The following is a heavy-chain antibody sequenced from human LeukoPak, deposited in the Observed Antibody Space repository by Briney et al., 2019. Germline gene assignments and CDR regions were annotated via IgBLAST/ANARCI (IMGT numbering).Heavy chain of an antibody. CDR1: GLTVSNNY. Sequence: PGGSLRLSRAASGLTVSNNYMSWVRQAPGKGLEYISVIYSGGGTFYSGSVRGRFTISRDDSKNTLYLQMNSLRADDTAVYYCAKDSKGPAFWGQGTLVIVSS. D-gene: IGHD2-15*01. J-gene: IGHJ4*02. CDR3: AKDSKGPAF. V-gene: IGHV3-53*01. CDR2: IYSGGGT.